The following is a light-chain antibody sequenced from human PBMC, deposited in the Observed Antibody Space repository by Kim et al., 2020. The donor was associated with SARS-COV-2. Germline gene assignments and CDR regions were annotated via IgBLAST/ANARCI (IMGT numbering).Light chain of an antibody. J-gene: IGKJ1*01. CDR2: DVS. CDR1: ENIYTW. CDR3: QQYSRYWT. Sequence: SAYALHRVVRRFQGNENIYTWVVWYQPKSGKTPKHLILDVSNLVIGVPSMFSGSGSGTEFTLTINSLQPDDFATYYCQQYSRYWTFGQGTKVDIK. V-gene: IGKV1-5*01.